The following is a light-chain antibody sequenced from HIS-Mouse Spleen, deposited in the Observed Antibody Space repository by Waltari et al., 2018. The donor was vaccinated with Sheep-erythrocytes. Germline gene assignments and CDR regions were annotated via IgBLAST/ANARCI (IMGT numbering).Light chain of an antibody. CDR2: QDS. CDR3: QAWDSSTVV. Sequence: SYELTQPPSVYVSPGQTASITCSGDKLGDKYACGYHQKPGQSPVLVIYQDSKRPSGVPEPFSGSNSGNTATLTLSGTQAIDEADYYCQAWDSSTVVFGGGTKLTVL. CDR1: KLGDKY. J-gene: IGLJ2*01. V-gene: IGLV3-1*01.